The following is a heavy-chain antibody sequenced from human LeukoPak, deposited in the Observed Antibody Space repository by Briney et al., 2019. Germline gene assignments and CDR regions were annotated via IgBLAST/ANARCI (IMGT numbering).Heavy chain of an antibody. CDR1: GFAFSIYW. D-gene: IGHD3-3*01. V-gene: IGHV3-74*01. CDR3: ARDEDWSGYYGAFDI. Sequence: GGSLRLSCAASGFAFSIYWMHWVRQAPGKGLVWVSRINSDGSSTSYADSVKGRFTISRDNAKNTLYLQMNSLRAEDTAVYYCARDEDWSGYYGAFDIRGQGTMVTVSS. J-gene: IGHJ3*02. CDR2: INSDGSST.